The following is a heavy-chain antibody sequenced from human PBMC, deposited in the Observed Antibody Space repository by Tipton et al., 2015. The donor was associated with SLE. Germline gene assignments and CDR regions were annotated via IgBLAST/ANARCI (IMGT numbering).Heavy chain of an antibody. Sequence: SLRLSCAASGFTVSSNYMSWVRQAPGKGLEWVSVIYSGGSTYYTDSVKGRFTISRDNAKNSLYLQMNSLRAEDTAVYYCARDAQWELVLVSWGQGTLVTVSS. D-gene: IGHD1-26*01. J-gene: IGHJ4*02. V-gene: IGHV3-66*01. CDR3: ARDAQWELVLVS. CDR2: IYSGGST. CDR1: GFTVSSNY.